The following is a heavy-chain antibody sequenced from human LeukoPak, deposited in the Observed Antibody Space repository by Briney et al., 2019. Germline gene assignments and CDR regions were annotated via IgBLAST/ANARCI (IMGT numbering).Heavy chain of an antibody. V-gene: IGHV4-59*08. CDR3: ARSDYYYYYGMDV. Sequence: SETLSHTCTVSGGSISSHYWSWIRQPTGKGLEWIGYIYYSGSTNYNPSLKSRVTISVDTSKDQFSLKLSSVTAADTAVYYCARSDYYYYYGMDVWGQGTTVTVSS. CDR1: GGSISSHY. CDR2: IYYSGST. J-gene: IGHJ6*02.